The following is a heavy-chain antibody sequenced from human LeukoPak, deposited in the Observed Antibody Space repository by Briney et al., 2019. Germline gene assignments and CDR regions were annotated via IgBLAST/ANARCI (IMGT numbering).Heavy chain of an antibody. J-gene: IGHJ2*01. Sequence: SETLSLTCTVSGGSISTYYWNWIRQPPGKGLEWIGYIYYSGRTNYNPSLRSRVTMSIDASNNQFSLKLTSVTAADTAVYYCARIGGTLYWHFDLWGRGTPVPVSS. D-gene: IGHD2-15*01. V-gene: IGHV4-59*01. CDR3: ARIGGTLYWHFDL. CDR1: GGSISTYY. CDR2: IYYSGRT.